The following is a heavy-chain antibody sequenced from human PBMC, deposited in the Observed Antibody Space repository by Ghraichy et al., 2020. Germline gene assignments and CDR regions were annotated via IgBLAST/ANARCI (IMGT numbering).Heavy chain of an antibody. V-gene: IGHV1-8*01. CDR3: VTGLKGLNQWPYV. J-gene: IGHJ6*02. D-gene: IGHD6-19*01. CDR2: VNPYNGDT. Sequence: ASVKVSCKASGHSFTSHDFNWVRQAAGQGPEWMGWVNPYNGDTVYAPKFQGRVSMTRNTSISTAYMELTSLTSEDTAVYYCVTGLKGLNQWPYVWGQGTTVTVSS. CDR1: GHSFTSHD.